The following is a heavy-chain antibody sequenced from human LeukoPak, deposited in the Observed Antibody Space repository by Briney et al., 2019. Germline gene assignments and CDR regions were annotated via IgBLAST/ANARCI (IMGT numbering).Heavy chain of an antibody. CDR3: ARLPNSGSYLGHLDI. V-gene: IGHV4-39*01. J-gene: IGHJ3*02. Sequence: SETLSLTCTVSGGSISSNSYYWGWIRQPPGKGLDWIGSIYYSGSTYYNPSLKSRVTIPVDTSKNQFSLKLSSVTAADTAMYYCARLPNSGSYLGHLDIWGQGTMVTVSS. CDR2: IYYSGST. CDR1: GGSISSNSYY. D-gene: IGHD1-26*01.